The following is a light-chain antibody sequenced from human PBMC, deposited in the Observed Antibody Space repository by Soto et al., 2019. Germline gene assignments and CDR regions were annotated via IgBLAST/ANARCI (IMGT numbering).Light chain of an antibody. CDR1: QSLLHSNGYNY. V-gene: IGKV2-28*01. CDR3: MQALQTTYT. J-gene: IGKJ2*01. Sequence: DIVMTQSPLSLPVTPGEPASISCRSSQSLLHSNGYNYLDWYLQKPGQSLQLLIYLGSNRASGVPEGFSGSGSGTNFTLKSSRVEDEDVVLYYCMQALQTTYTFGQGTKQHIK. CDR2: LGS.